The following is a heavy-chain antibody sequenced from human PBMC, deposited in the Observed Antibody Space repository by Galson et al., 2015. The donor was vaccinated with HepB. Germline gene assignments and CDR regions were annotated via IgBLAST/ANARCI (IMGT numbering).Heavy chain of an antibody. CDR2: IDWDDEK. CDR1: GFSLNTSGMS. D-gene: IGHD5/OR15-5a*01. CDR3: ARSIESTAILTHFDS. J-gene: IGHJ4*02. Sequence: PSLVKPTQTLTLTCTFSGFSLNTSGMSVSWIRQPPGKALEWLALIDWDDEKYYSTSLKTRLTISKDTSKNQVVLSMTNMDPMDTATYYCARSIESTAILTHFDSWGQGTLVIVSS. V-gene: IGHV2-70*13.